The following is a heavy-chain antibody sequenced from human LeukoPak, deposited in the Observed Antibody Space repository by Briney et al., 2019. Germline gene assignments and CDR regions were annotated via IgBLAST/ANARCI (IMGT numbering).Heavy chain of an antibody. D-gene: IGHD5-18*01. CDR2: INWNGGST. V-gene: IGHV3-20*04. Sequence: GGSLRLSCAASGFTFDDYGMSWVRQAPGKGLEWVSGINWNGGSTGYADSVKGRFTIPRDNAKNSLYLQMNSLRAEDTALYYCASVADTAMAFDYWGQGTLVTVSS. CDR3: ASVADTAMAFDY. CDR1: GFTFDDYG. J-gene: IGHJ4*02.